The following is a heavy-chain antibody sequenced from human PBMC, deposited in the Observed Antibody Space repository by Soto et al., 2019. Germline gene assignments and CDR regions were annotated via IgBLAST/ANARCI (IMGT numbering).Heavy chain of an antibody. D-gene: IGHD3-22*01. Sequence: PSETLSLTCTVSGGSVSSGIYYWSWIRQPPGKGLEWIGYIYYSGSTNYNPSLKSRVTISVDTSKNQFSLKLSSVTAADTAVYYCARSSYDSSGYYFDYWGQGTLVTVSS. V-gene: IGHV4-61*01. CDR2: IYYSGST. CDR3: ARSSYDSSGYYFDY. J-gene: IGHJ4*02. CDR1: GGSVSSGIYY.